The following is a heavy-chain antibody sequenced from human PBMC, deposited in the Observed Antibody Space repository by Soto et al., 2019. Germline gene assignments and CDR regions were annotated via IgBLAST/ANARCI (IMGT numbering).Heavy chain of an antibody. CDR2: INHSGST. CDR3: ARGHRFLEWLLPVKLYDP. J-gene: IGHJ5*02. D-gene: IGHD3-3*01. CDR1: GGSFSGYY. Sequence: SETLSLTCDVYGGSFSGYYWSWIRQPPGKGLEWIGEINHSGSTNYNPSLKSRVTISVDTSKNQFSLKLSSVTAADTAVYYCARGHRFLEWLLPVKLYDPWGQGTLVTVSS. V-gene: IGHV4-34*01.